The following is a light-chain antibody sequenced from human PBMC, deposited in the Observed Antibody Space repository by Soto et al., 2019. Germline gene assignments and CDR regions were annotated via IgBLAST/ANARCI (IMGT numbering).Light chain of an antibody. CDR2: EGF. V-gene: IGLV2-14*01. CDR1: SSDVGGYNY. Sequence: QSVLTQPASGSGSPGQSITISCTGTSSDVGGYNYVSWYQQHPGKVPKLMIYEGFKRPSGVSNRFSGSKSGNTASLTISGLQAEDEADYYCTSYTSRNTPNVFATGTKAIVL. J-gene: IGLJ1*01. CDR3: TSYTSRNTPNV.